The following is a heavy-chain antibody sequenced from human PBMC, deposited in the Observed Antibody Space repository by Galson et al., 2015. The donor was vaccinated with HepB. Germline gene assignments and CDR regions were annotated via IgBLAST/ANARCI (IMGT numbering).Heavy chain of an antibody. D-gene: IGHD1-26*01. J-gene: IGHJ5*02. Sequence: SVTVSCKASGYTFSNYGISWVRQAPGQGLEWMGWISAYNGNTNYAQKLQGRVTLTTDTSTSTAYMELRSLTSDDTAVYYCARDYGARLDPWGQGTLVTVSS. CDR3: ARDYGARLDP. V-gene: IGHV1-18*01. CDR2: ISAYNGNT. CDR1: GYTFSNYG.